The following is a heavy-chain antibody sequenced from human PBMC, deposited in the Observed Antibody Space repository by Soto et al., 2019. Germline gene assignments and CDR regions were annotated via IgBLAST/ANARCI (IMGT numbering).Heavy chain of an antibody. CDR3: TRDMTPPGV. J-gene: IGHJ6*01. CDR1: VFTFGDYA. V-gene: IGHV3-49*03. CDR2: IRSKAYGGTT. D-gene: IGHD3-16*01. Sequence: GALLVSCTASVFTFGDYAMSWFRQAPGKGLELVGFIRSKAYGGTTEYAASVKGRFTISRDDSKSIAYLQMNSLKTEDTAVYYCTRDMTPPGVWGQGTTVTVSS.